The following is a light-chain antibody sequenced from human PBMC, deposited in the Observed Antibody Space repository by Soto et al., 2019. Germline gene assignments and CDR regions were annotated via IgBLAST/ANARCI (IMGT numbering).Light chain of an antibody. J-gene: IGLJ1*01. CDR1: SSNIGINY. Sequence: QSVLTQPPSVSAAPGQKVTISCAGSSSNIGINYVSCYQQIPGTAPKLLIYESDKRPSGIPDRFSGSKSGTSATLVITGLQTGDEADYYCGTWDSYLLSYVFGTGTKLTVL. CDR3: GTWDSYLLSYV. CDR2: ESD. V-gene: IGLV1-51*02.